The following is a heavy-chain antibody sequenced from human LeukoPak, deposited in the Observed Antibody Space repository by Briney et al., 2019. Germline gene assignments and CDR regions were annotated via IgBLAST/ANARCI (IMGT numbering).Heavy chain of an antibody. D-gene: IGHD4/OR15-4a*01. V-gene: IGHV3-30*02. J-gene: IGHJ4*02. CDR1: GFTFSSYG. CDR2: IRYDGSNK. CDR3: ANLDYPPHDY. Sequence: GGSLRLSCAASGFTFSSYGMHWVRQAPGKGLEWVAFIRYDGSNKYYADSVKGRFTISRDNSKNTLYLQMNSLRAEDTAVYYCANLDYPPHDYWGQGTLVTVSS.